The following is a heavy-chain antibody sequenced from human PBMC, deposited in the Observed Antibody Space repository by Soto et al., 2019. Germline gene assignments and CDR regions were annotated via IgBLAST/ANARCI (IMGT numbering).Heavy chain of an antibody. Sequence: GGSLRLSCAASGFTFRNYAMSWVRQAPGKGLEWVSAITDTGGDTYHADSVKGRFTISRDNAKNTLYLQMTTLRAEDTAVYYCAKGSASSRPYFFDCWGQGTLVTVSS. CDR1: GFTFRNYA. CDR3: AKGSASSRPYFFDC. J-gene: IGHJ4*02. D-gene: IGHD2-2*01. CDR2: ITDTGGDT. V-gene: IGHV3-23*01.